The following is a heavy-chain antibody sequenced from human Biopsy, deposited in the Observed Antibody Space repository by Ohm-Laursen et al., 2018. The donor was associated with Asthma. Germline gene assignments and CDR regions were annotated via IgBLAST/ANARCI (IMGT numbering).Heavy chain of an antibody. V-gene: IGHV4-59*07. Sequence: SDTLSLTCTVSGCSINNFYWSWIRQPPGKGLESIGHAYYSGSTNYNPSLKSRVTISIDASKNQFSLKLTSVTAADTAVYYCARGVDRVTGLLDHFDSWGQGTLVTVSS. CDR3: ARGVDRVTGLLDHFDS. D-gene: IGHD2-21*02. J-gene: IGHJ4*02. CDR1: GCSINNFY. CDR2: AYYSGST.